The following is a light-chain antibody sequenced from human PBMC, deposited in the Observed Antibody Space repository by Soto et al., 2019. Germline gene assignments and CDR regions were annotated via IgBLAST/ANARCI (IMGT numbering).Light chain of an antibody. CDR1: QGISSA. Sequence: AIQLTQSPSSLSASVGDRVTVTCRASQGISSAVAWYHQEPGKAPKLLIYDASSLQSGVPSRFSGSGSGTDFTLTISSLHPEDSATYSCQKFYSDTLTVGGRTKVEIK. J-gene: IGKJ4*01. CDR3: QKFYSDTLT. V-gene: IGKV1-13*02. CDR2: DAS.